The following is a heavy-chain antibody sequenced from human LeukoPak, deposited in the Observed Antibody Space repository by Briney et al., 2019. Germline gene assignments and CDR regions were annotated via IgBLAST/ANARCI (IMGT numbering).Heavy chain of an antibody. V-gene: IGHV3-49*04. J-gene: IGHJ4*02. D-gene: IGHD6-13*01. CDR1: GFTFGDYA. Sequence: GGSLRLSCTASGFTFGDYAMSWVRQAPGKGLEWVGFIRSKAYGGTTEYAASVKGRFTISRDDSKSIAYLQMNSLKTEDTAAYYCTREARLIAAAGQGKYYFDYWGQGTLVTVSS. CDR3: TREARLIAAAGQGKYYFDY. CDR2: IRSKAYGGTT.